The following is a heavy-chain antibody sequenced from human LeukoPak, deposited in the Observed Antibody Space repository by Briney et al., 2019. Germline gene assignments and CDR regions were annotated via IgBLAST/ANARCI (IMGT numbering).Heavy chain of an antibody. V-gene: IGHV4-38-2*02. Sequence: PSETLSLTCTVSSHSITNNYFGWIRQSPGKGLEWIGSISQRQITYYSPSLRSRVTVSRETSNKQFSLRLTSVTAGDTAIYYCVSHETPYYYIDVWGKGTPVTISS. CDR1: SHSITNNYF. J-gene: IGHJ6*03. CDR2: ISQRQIT. CDR3: VSHETPYYYIDV.